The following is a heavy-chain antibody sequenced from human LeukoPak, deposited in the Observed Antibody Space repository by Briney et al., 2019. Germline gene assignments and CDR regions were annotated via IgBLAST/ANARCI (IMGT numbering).Heavy chain of an antibody. J-gene: IGHJ6*03. CDR3: AKDGRGYSNYVNPYYYYYYMDV. Sequence: GGSLRLSCAASGFTFSIYTMNWVRQAPGKGLEWVSSISSSSSYIFYADSVKGRFTISRDSSKNTLYLQMNSLRAEDTAVYYCAKDGRGYSNYVNPYYYYYYMDVWGKGTTVTVSS. V-gene: IGHV3-21*01. CDR2: ISSSSSYI. D-gene: IGHD4-11*01. CDR1: GFTFSIYT.